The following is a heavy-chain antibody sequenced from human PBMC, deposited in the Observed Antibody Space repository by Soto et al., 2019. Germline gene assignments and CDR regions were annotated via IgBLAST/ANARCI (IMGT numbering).Heavy chain of an antibody. CDR1: GDTFSTHA. V-gene: IGHV1-69*06. J-gene: IGHJ6*02. Sequence: QVQLVQSGAEVKKPGSSVEVSCKASGDTFSTHAITWVRQAPGQGLEWMGGIIPILGTPNYAQKFQGRVTIIADKSTSTAYMELSSVRSDDTAVYYCARVGDYGMDVWGQGTKIPVSS. CDR2: IIPILGTP. CDR3: ARVGDYGMDV. D-gene: IGHD3-10*01.